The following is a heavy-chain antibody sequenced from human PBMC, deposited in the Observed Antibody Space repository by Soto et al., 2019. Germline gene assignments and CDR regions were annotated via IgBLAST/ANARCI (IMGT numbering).Heavy chain of an antibody. CDR1: GFTFSSYG. CDR3: ATNILVTFDY. J-gene: IGHJ4*02. Sequence: QVQLVESGGGVVQPGRSLRLSCAASGFTFSSYGMHWVRQAPGKGLERVAVIWYDGSNKYYADSVKGRFTISRDNSTNTLYRQMNSLRGEDTAVYYCATNILVTFDYWGQGTLVTVSS. CDR2: IWYDGSNK. D-gene: IGHD6-13*01. V-gene: IGHV3-33*01.